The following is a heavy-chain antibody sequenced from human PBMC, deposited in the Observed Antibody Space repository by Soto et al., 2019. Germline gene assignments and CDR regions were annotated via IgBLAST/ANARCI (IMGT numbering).Heavy chain of an antibody. D-gene: IGHD3-10*02. J-gene: IGHJ2*01. CDR3: SRNVGLGYFDL. V-gene: IGHV4-59*11. Sequence: QVQLQESGPGLVRPSETLSLTCTVSDGSITGHYWTWIRQPPGKGLEWIGYISNSGSSNYNPSLKSRVTISLDTSKNQFSLKLNSGVPADTAVFYCSRNVGLGYFDLWGRGTLVTVSS. CDR2: ISNSGSS. CDR1: DGSITGHY.